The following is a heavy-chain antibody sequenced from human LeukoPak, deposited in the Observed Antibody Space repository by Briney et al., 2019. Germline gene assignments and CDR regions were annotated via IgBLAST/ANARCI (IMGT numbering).Heavy chain of an antibody. Sequence: PGGSLRLSCAASGITFSSYAMHWVRQAPGKGLEWVAVMGDERNKYYADSVKGRFIISRDNSKNTLYLQMNSLRAEDTAVYYCVREGSYYDSSGYYYVYYFDYWGQGTLVTVSS. J-gene: IGHJ4*02. D-gene: IGHD3-22*01. V-gene: IGHV3-30*04. CDR1: GITFSSYA. CDR3: VREGSYYDSSGYYYVYYFDY. CDR2: MGDERNK.